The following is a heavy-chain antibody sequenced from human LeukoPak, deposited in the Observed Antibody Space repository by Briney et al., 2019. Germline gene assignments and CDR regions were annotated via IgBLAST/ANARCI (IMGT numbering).Heavy chain of an antibody. CDR2: IYYSGST. CDR3: ASPIGGTSWYYFDY. Sequence: PSETLSLTCTVSGGSISSSSYYWCWIRQPPGKGLEWMGSIYYSGSTYYTPSLRSRVTISVDTSKNQLSLKLSSVTAADTAVYYCASPIGGTSWYYFDYWGQRTLVTVSS. V-gene: IGHV4-39*01. J-gene: IGHJ4*02. D-gene: IGHD2-2*01. CDR1: GGSISSSSYY.